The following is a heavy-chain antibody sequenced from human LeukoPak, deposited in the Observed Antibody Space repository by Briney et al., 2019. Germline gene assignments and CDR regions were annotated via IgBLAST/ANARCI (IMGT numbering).Heavy chain of an antibody. V-gene: IGHV1-2*02. CDR3: ARLVAGTETYYGMDV. D-gene: IGHD6-19*01. CDR2: INPNSGGT. CDR1: GYTFTGYY. Sequence: GASVKVSCKASGYTFTGYYMHWVRQAPGQGLEWMGWINPNSGGTNYAQKFQGRVTMTRDTSISTSYMELSRLRSDDTAVYYCARLVAGTETYYGMDVWGQGTTVTVSS. J-gene: IGHJ6*02.